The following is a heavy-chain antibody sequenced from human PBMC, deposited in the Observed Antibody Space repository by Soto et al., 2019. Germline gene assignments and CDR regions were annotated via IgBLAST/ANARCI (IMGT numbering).Heavy chain of an antibody. CDR2: MQPSSGRT. CDR1: GYSFTSLD. J-gene: IGHJ4*02. D-gene: IGHD1-26*01. V-gene: IGHV1-8*01. Sequence: AAVKVSCKASGYSFTSLDINWVRQTTGQGLEWMGWMQPSSGRTGYAQKFQGRVTMTRDTSINTAYMELSSLTSDDTAFYYCARGVTAGVDYWGQGTLVTVSS. CDR3: ARGVTAGVDY.